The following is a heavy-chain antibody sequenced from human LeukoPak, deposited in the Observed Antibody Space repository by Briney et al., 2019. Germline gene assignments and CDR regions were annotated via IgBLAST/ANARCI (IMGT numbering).Heavy chain of an antibody. CDR3: ARGSSSSAYYYYYYGMDV. CDR2: INAGNGNT. V-gene: IGHV1-3*01. D-gene: IGHD6-6*01. J-gene: IGHJ6*02. Sequence: ASVKVSCKASGYTCTSYAMHWVRQAPGQRLEWMGWINAGNGNTKYSQKFQGRVTITRDTSASTAYMELSSLRSEDTAVYYCARGSSSSAYYYYYYGMDVWGQGTTVTVSS. CDR1: GYTCTSYA.